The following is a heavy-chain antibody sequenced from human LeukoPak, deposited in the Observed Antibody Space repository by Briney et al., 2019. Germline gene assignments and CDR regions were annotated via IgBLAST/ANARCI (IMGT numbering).Heavy chain of an antibody. CDR3: ARDIRSSGLDY. CDR1: GGSISSSSYY. CDR2: IYYSGST. V-gene: IGHV4-39*07. D-gene: IGHD6-25*01. J-gene: IGHJ4*02. Sequence: SETLSLTCTVSGGSISSSSYYWGWIRQPPGKGLEWIGSIYYSGSTYYNPSLKSRVTISVDTSKNQFSLKLSSVTAADTAVYYCARDIRSSGLDYWGQGTLVTVSS.